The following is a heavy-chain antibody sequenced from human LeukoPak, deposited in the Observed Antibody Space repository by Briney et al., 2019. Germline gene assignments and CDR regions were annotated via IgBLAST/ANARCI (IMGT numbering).Heavy chain of an antibody. V-gene: IGHV4-59*01. CDR2: IYYSGST. CDR3: ARMTRGYGAFDV. CDR1: GGSISSYY. D-gene: IGHD5-18*01. J-gene: IGHJ3*01. Sequence: PSETLSLTCTVSGGSISSYYWSWIRQPPGKGLEWIGYIYYSGSTNYNPSLKSRVTISVDTSKNQLSLKMYSVTAADTAVYYCARMTRGYGAFDVWGQGTMVTVS.